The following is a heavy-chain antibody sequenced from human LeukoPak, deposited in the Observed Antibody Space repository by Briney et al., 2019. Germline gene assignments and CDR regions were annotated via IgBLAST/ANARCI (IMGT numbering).Heavy chain of an antibody. J-gene: IGHJ4*02. Sequence: SQTLSLTCTVSGGPISSGDYYWSWIRQPPGKGLEWIGYIYYSGSTYYNPSLKSRVTISVDTSKNQFSLKLSSVTAADTAVYYCARGLAYYDSSGYYYFDYWGQGTLVTVSS. V-gene: IGHV4-30-4*01. CDR1: GGPISSGDYY. D-gene: IGHD3-22*01. CDR2: IYYSGST. CDR3: ARGLAYYDSSGYYYFDY.